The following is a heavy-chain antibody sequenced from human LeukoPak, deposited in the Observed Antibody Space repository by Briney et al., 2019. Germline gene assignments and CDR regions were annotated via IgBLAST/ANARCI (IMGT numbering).Heavy chain of an antibody. J-gene: IGHJ4*02. Sequence: ASVKVSCKASGYTFTSYYMHWVRQAPGQGLEWMGIINPSGGSTSYAQKFQGRVTMTRDTSTSTAYMELSSLRSEDTAVYYCARARRQVVIFDYWGQGTLVTVSS. V-gene: IGHV1-46*01. CDR3: ARARRQVVIFDY. D-gene: IGHD3-22*01. CDR1: GYTFTSYY. CDR2: INPSGGST.